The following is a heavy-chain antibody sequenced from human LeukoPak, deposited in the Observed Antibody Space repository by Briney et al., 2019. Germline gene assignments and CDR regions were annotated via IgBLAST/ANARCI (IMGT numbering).Heavy chain of an antibody. D-gene: IGHD6-13*01. Sequence: SETLSLTCTVSGGSINTYYWSWIRQPAGKGLEWIGRIHISGHTDYNPSLKSRVTVSIDTSQNQFSLKVNSVTAADTAVYYCARIIAAAENWFDPWGRGTLVTVSS. CDR2: IHISGHT. V-gene: IGHV4-4*07. CDR3: ARIIAAAENWFDP. J-gene: IGHJ5*02. CDR1: GGSINTYY.